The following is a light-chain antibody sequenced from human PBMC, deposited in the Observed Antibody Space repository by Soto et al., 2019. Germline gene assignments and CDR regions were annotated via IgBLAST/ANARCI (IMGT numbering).Light chain of an antibody. Sequence: EVVITQSPATLSVSPGERATLSCRASQSVTSNLAWYQQKPGRAPRLLIYGASSRATGIPDRFSGSGSGTDFTLTISRLEPEDFAVYYCQQYGSSPKTFGQGTKVDIK. J-gene: IGKJ1*01. CDR3: QQYGSSPKT. CDR2: GAS. CDR1: QSVTSN. V-gene: IGKV3-20*01.